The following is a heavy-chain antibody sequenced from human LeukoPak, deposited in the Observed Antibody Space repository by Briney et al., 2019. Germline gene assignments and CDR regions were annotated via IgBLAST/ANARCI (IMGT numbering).Heavy chain of an antibody. D-gene: IGHD3-10*01. CDR2: IYTSGST. CDR3: ARLRDYGSGTYYNDY. V-gene: IGHV4-4*09. Sequence: SETLSLTCTVSGGSISSYYWSWIRQPPGKGLEWIGYIYTSGSTNYNPSLKSRVTISVDTSKNQFSLKLSSVTAADTAVYYCARLRDYGSGTYYNDYWGQGTLVTVSS. J-gene: IGHJ4*02. CDR1: GGSISSYY.